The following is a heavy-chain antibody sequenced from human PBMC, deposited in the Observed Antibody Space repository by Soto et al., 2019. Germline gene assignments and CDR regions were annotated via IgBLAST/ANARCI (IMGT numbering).Heavy chain of an antibody. CDR1: GFTFSSYA. D-gene: IGHD3-10*01. CDR3: AKDLRVRGVIPRSYGMDV. Sequence: GGSLRLSCAASGFTFSSYAMSWVRQAPGKGLEWVSAISGSGGSTYYADSVKGRFTISRDNSKNTLYLQMNSLRAEDTAVYYCAKDLRVRGVIPRSYGMDVWGQGTTVTVSS. CDR2: ISGSGGST. V-gene: IGHV3-23*01. J-gene: IGHJ6*02.